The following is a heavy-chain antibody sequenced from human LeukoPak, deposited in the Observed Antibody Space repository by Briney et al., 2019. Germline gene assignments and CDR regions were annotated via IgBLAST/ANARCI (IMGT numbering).Heavy chain of an antibody. V-gene: IGHV3-53*01. CDR1: GFTVSSNS. D-gene: IGHD2-15*01. J-gene: IGHJ4*02. CDR2: LYSGGGT. Sequence: GGSLRLSCAVSGFTVSSNSMSWVRQAPGKGLEWVPILYSGGGTDYADSVKGRYTISRDNSKNTLYLGMNSLRVEDTAVYYCAREYCSGGSCYCRQYYFDYWGQGTLVTVSS. CDR3: AREYCSGGSCYCRQYYFDY.